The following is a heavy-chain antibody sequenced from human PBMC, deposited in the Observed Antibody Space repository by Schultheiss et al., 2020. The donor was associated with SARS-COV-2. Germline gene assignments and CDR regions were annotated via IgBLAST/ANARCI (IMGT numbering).Heavy chain of an antibody. CDR2: IYTSGST. D-gene: IGHD6-13*01. Sequence: SETLSLTCTVSGDSVSSGVYYWSWIRQPAGKGLEWIGRIYTSGSTNYNPSLKSRVTMSVDTSKNQFSLKLSSVTAADTAVYYCARVGGSSSWTYFDYWGQGTLVTVSS. CDR1: GDSVSSGVYY. CDR3: ARVGGSSSWTYFDY. V-gene: IGHV4-61*02. J-gene: IGHJ4*02.